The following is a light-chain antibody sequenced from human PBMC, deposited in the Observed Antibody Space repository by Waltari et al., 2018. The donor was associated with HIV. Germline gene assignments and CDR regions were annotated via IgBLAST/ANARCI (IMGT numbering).Light chain of an antibody. V-gene: IGLV2-14*01. CDR3: CSYASSTTLDV. CDR1: SSDVGGYNS. CDR2: EVS. Sequence: QSALTQPASVSGSPGQSIPISCTGTSSDVGGYNSVSWYQQHPGKAPKLLIYEVSNRPSGISNRFSGSKSGNTASLTISGLQAEDEADYYCCSYASSTTLDVFGGGTKLTVL. J-gene: IGLJ2*01.